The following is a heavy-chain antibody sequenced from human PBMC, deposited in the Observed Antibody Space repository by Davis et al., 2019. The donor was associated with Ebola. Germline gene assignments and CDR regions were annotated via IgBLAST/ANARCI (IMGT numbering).Heavy chain of an antibody. Sequence: PGGSLRLSCAASGFSFSSYAMHWVRQAPGKGLEWVAFISYDGRNKYCADSVKGRFTISRDDSKNTLYLQMSSLRAEDTAVYYCAQQLGDYGGNALRYWGQGTLVTVSS. V-gene: IGHV3-30*02. J-gene: IGHJ4*02. D-gene: IGHD4-23*01. CDR2: ISYDGRNK. CDR1: GFSFSSYA. CDR3: AQQLGDYGGNALRY.